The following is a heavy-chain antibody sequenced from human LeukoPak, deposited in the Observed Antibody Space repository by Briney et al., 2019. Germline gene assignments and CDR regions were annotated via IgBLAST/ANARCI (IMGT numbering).Heavy chain of an antibody. CDR3: ARGPENYYYFDY. CDR1: GYTFTMYY. Sequence: GASVKVSCTASGYTFTMYYMHWVRQAPGQRLEWMGMINPSVGTTGHAQKFQGRVTVTRDTSTSTVYMEMSSLRFEDTAVYYCARGPENYYYFDYWGQGTLVTVSS. D-gene: IGHD1-14*01. V-gene: IGHV1-46*01. J-gene: IGHJ4*02. CDR2: INPSVGTT.